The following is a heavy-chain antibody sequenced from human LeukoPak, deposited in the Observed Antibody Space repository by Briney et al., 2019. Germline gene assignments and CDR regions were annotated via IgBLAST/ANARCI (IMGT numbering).Heavy chain of an antibody. CDR1: GFTFSSYA. D-gene: IGHD5-18*01. V-gene: IGHV3-23*01. J-gene: IGHJ4*02. CDR2: ISGSGGST. CDR3: AKDQEGGYRPDY. Sequence: GGSLRLSCAASGFTFSSYAMSWVRQAPGKGLEWVSAISGSGGSTYYADSVKGRFTISRDNSKNTLYPQMNSLRAEDTAVYYCAKDQEGGYRPDYWGQGTLVTVSS.